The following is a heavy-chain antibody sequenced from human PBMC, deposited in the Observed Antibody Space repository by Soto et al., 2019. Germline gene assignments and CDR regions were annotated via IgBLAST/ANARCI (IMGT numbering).Heavy chain of an antibody. CDR3: ARGPLVVLNYFES. Sequence: QVQLVQSGTAVKKPGSSVNVSCKASGGTFRNYPINWVRQAPGQGLEWMGSIFPLTDIPDYAQNFQARLTISADKSTSTAYMELSSLTSDDTAMYFCARGPLVVLNYFESWGQGTLVTVSS. J-gene: IGHJ4*02. V-gene: IGHV1-69*02. CDR2: IFPLTDIP. CDR1: GGTFRNYP.